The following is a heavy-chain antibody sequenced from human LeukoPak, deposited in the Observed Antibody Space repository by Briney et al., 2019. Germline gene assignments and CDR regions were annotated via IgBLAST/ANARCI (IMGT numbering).Heavy chain of an antibody. Sequence: SETLSLTCAVYGGSFSGYYWSWIRQPPGKGLEWIGEINHSGSTNYNPSLKSRVTISVDTSKNQFSLKLSSVTAADTAVYYCARCHGSGSYHPCWFDPWGQGTLVTVSS. CDR1: GGSFSGYY. CDR3: ARCHGSGSYHPCWFDP. V-gene: IGHV4-34*01. J-gene: IGHJ5*02. CDR2: INHSGST. D-gene: IGHD3-10*01.